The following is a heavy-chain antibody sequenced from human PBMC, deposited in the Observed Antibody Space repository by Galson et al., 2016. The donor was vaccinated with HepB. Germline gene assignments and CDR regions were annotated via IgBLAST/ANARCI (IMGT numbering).Heavy chain of an antibody. V-gene: IGHV3-33*01. Sequence: SLRLSCAASGFTFSSYGMHWVRQAPGKGLEWVAIIWYDGSNKYYADSVKGRFTISRDNSKNTLYLQTNSLRVEDTAVYYCARYRGVERYYGMDVWGQGTTVTVSS. CDR1: GFTFSSYG. CDR3: ARYRGVERYYGMDV. CDR2: IWYDGSNK. J-gene: IGHJ6*02. D-gene: IGHD1-1*01.